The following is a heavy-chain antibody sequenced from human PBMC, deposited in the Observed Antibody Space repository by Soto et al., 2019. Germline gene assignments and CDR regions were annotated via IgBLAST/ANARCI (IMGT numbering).Heavy chain of an antibody. D-gene: IGHD1-26*01. CDR3: ARDLGGSYSYYYGMDV. CDR1: GFNVSSNY. CDR2: TYSGGST. J-gene: IGHJ6*02. V-gene: IGHV3-53*02. Sequence: EVQLVETGGGLIQPGGSLRLSCAASGFNVSSNYMSWVRQAPGKGLEWVSITYSGGSTYYADSVKGRFTISRDNSKNTLYLQLKSLRAADTAVYYCARDLGGSYSYYYGMDVWGQGTTVTVSS.